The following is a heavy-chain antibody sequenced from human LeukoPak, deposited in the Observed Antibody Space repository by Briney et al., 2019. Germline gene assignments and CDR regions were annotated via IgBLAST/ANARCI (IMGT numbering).Heavy chain of an antibody. CDR2: INHSGST. D-gene: IGHD1-26*01. V-gene: IGHV4-34*01. J-gene: IGHJ6*02. Sequence: SETLSLTCAVYGGSFSGYYWSWIRQPPGKGLEWIGEINHSGSTNYNPSLKSRVTISVDTSKNQFSLKLSSVTAADTAVHYCARHPLGPYGMDVWGQGTTVTVSS. CDR3: ARHPLGPYGMDV. CDR1: GGSFSGYY.